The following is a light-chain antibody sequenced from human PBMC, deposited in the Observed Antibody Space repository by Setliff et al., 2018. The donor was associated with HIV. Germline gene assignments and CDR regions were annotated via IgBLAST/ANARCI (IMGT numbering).Light chain of an antibody. Sequence: QSALAQPASVSGSPGQSITTSCTGTSSDVGAYNYVSWYQQHPGKAPKLMIYDVSKRPSGVSNRFSGSKSGNTASLTISGLQAEDEADYYCSSYTSSSTYVFGTGTKVTVL. V-gene: IGLV2-14*01. CDR1: SSDVGAYNY. J-gene: IGLJ1*01. CDR3: SSYTSSSTYV. CDR2: DVS.